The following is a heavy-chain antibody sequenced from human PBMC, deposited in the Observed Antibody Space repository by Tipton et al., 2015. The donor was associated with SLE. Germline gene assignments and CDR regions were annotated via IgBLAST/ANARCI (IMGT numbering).Heavy chain of an antibody. CDR2: ISAYNGNT. CDR3: ARSPYYYGSGSSEGPPGPFDY. Sequence: QVQLVQSGAEVKKPGASVKVSCKASGYTFTSYGISWVRQAPGQGLEWMGWISAYNGNTNYAQKLQGRVTMTTDTSTSTAYMELRSLRSDDTAVYYCARSPYYYGSGSSEGPPGPFDYWGQGTLVTVSS. J-gene: IGHJ4*02. D-gene: IGHD3-10*01. CDR1: GYTFTSYG. V-gene: IGHV1-18*01.